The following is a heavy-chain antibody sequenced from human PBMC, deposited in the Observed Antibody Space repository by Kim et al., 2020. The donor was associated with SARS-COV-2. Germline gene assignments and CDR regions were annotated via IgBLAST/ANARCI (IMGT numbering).Heavy chain of an antibody. J-gene: IGHJ6*03. V-gene: IGHV3-7*01. Sequence: GGSLRLSCAASGFTFSSYWMSWVRQAPGKGLEWVGNIRQDGSEKYYVDSVKGRFTISRDNAKNSLYLQMNSLRVEDTAVYYCARVRIGYYYAYMDVWGKGTTVTVSS. CDR2: IRQDGSEK. CDR1: GFTFSSYW. CDR3: ARVRIGYYYAYMDV.